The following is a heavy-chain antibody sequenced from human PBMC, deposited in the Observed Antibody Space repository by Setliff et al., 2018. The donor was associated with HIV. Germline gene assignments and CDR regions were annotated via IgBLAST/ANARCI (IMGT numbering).Heavy chain of an antibody. Sequence: PSETLSLTCIVSGDSINSGSYYWSWIRQHPGKGLEWIGYIYYSGSTYYNPAPKSRVTISVDTSKNQFSLKLSSVTDADTAVYYCARDRGFTFHDAFDIWGQGTMVTVSS. D-gene: IGHD3-16*01. CDR1: GDSINSGSYY. V-gene: IGHV4-31*03. J-gene: IGHJ3*02. CDR2: IYYSGST. CDR3: ARDRGFTFHDAFDI.